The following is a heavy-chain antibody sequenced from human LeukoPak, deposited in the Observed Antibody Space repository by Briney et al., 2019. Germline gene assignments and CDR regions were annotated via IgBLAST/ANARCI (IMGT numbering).Heavy chain of an antibody. J-gene: IGHJ3*02. CDR2: ISGSGGST. D-gene: IGHD3-22*01. CDR3: AKPSSGYTSFHI. CDR1: GFTFSSYA. V-gene: IGHV3-23*01. Sequence: AGGSLRLSCAASGFTFSSYAMSWVRQAPGKGLEWVSAISGSGGSTYDADSVKGRFTISRDNSKNTLYLQMNSLRVEDTAVYYCAKPSSGYTSFHIWGQGTMVTVSS.